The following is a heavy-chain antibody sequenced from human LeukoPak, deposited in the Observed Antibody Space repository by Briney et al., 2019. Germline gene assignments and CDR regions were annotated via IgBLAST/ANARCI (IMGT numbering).Heavy chain of an antibody. D-gene: IGHD3-22*01. J-gene: IGHJ3*02. V-gene: IGHV3-23*01. CDR2: ISGSGGST. CDR1: GFTLSSYS. Sequence: GESLRLSCAASGFTLSSYSMNWVRQAPGKGLEWVSAISGSGGSTYYADSVKGRFIISRDISKNTLYLQMNSLRAEDSALYYCARGGRGSAAVVAPRSFDIWGQGTMVTVSS. CDR3: ARGGRGSAAVVAPRSFDI.